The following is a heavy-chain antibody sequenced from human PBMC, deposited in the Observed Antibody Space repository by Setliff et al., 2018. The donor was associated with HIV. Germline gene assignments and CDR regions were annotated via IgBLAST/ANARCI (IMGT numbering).Heavy chain of an antibody. CDR2: FDPEDGET. CDR1: GYTLTELS. J-gene: IGHJ1*01. Sequence: ASVKVSCKISGYTLTELSIHWVRQAPGKGLEWMANFDPEDGETFYARKFQGRLTMTEDTSTDTAYMELSSLRSDDTAMYYCVTDPGYSSTWYSESFQHWGQGTVVTVSS. CDR3: VTDPGYSSTWYSESFQH. V-gene: IGHV1-24*01. D-gene: IGHD6-13*01.